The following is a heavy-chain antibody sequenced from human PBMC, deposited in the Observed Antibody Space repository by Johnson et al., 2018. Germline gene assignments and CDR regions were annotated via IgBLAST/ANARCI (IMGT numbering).Heavy chain of an antibody. CDR3: ARNRATYNNYKASDI. V-gene: IGHV3-48*02. Sequence: EVQLVESGGGVVQPGRSLRLCCVASEFTFSTYTMNWVRQAPGRGLEWVSFISPASSTIHYADSVNGRFTTSRDNAKSSLYLQMNSLRDEDTAVYICARNRATYNNYKASDIWGQGTMVTVSS. CDR2: ISPASSTI. J-gene: IGHJ3*02. D-gene: IGHD3-10*01. CDR1: EFTFSTYT.